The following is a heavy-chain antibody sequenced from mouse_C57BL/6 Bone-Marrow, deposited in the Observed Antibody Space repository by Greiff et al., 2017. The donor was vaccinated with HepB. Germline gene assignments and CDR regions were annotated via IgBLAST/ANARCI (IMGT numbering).Heavy chain of an antibody. CDR1: GYTFTGYW. J-gene: IGHJ1*03. CDR2: ILPGSGST. Sequence: VKLQESGAELMKPGASVKLSCKATGYTFTGYWIEWVKQRPGHGLEWIGEILPGSGSTNYNEKFKGKATFTADTSSNTAYMQLSSLTTEDSAIYYCGVGAFITTVVAPWYFDVWGTGTTVTVSS. CDR3: GVGAFITTVVAPWYFDV. V-gene: IGHV1-9*01. D-gene: IGHD1-1*01.